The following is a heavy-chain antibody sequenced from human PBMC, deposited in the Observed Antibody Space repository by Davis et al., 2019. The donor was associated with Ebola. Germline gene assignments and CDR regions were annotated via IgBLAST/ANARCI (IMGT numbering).Heavy chain of an antibody. CDR3: AHEDWYDFDY. CDR2: IDWDDDK. Sequence: LRLSCSVSGGSVGSDYWSWIRQPPGKALEWLTRIDWDDDKYYSTSLKTRLTITKDTSKNQVVLTMTNMDPVDTATYYCAHEDWYDFDYWGQGTLVTVSS. V-gene: IGHV2-70*11. J-gene: IGHJ4*02. D-gene: IGHD3/OR15-3a*01. CDR1: GGSVGSDY.